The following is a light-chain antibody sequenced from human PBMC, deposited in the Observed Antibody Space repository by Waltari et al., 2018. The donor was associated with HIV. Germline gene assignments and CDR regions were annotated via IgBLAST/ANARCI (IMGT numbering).Light chain of an antibody. V-gene: IGLV1-40*01. Sequence: QSVLTQAPSVSGAPGQRVTISCTGSSSNIGANFDVHWYQLLPGPSPKLLIFANSNRPSGVPDRFSGSKSGTSASLAITGLQPEDEAEYYCQSFDSSLNAYVFGTGTTVIVL. J-gene: IGLJ1*01. CDR1: SSNIGANFD. CDR3: QSFDSSLNAYV. CDR2: ANS.